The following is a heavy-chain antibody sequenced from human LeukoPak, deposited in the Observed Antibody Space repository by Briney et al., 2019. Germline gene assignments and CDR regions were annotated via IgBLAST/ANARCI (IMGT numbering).Heavy chain of an antibody. CDR2: ISSNGGST. D-gene: IGHD2-2*01. CDR1: GFTFSSYA. J-gene: IGHJ6*03. V-gene: IGHV3-64*01. Sequence: GGSLRLSCAASGFTFSSYAMHWVRQAPGKGLEYVSAISSNGGSTYYANSVKGRFTISRDNSKNTLYLQMGSLRAEDMAVYYCARGRDIVVVPAVHYYMDVWGKGTTVTVSS. CDR3: ARGRDIVVVPAVHYYMDV.